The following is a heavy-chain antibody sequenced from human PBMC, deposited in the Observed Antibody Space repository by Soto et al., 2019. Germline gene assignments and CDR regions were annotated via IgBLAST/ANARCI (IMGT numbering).Heavy chain of an antibody. Sequence: PSETLSLTCTVSGGSISSYYWSWIRQPPGKGLEWIGYIYYSGSTNYNPSLKSRVTISVDTSKNQFSLKLSSVTAADTAVYYCARQYYDILTGYYPHFDYWGQGTLVTVLL. D-gene: IGHD3-9*01. CDR3: ARQYYDILTGYYPHFDY. CDR2: IYYSGST. V-gene: IGHV4-59*08. CDR1: GGSISSYY. J-gene: IGHJ4*02.